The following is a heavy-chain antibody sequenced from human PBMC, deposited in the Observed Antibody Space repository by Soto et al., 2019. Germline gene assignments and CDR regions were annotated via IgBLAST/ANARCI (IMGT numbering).Heavy chain of an antibody. Sequence: NPSETLSLTCTVSGGSISSYYWSWIRQPAGKGLEWIGRIYTSGSTNYNPSLKSRVTMSVDTSKNQFSLKLSSVTAADTAVYYCARGPHYDFWSGYYMGTRNNWFDPWGQGTLVTVSS. J-gene: IGHJ5*02. V-gene: IGHV4-4*07. CDR1: GGSISSYY. D-gene: IGHD3-3*01. CDR2: IYTSGST. CDR3: ARGPHYDFWSGYYMGTRNNWFDP.